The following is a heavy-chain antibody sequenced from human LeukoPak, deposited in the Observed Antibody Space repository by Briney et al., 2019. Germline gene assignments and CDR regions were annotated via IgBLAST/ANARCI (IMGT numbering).Heavy chain of an antibody. D-gene: IGHD2-2*01. J-gene: IGHJ5*02. CDR1: GYSFTSYW. CDR2: IYPGDSDT. V-gene: IGHV5-51*01. Sequence: GESLKISCKGPGYSFTSYWIGWVRQMPGKGLERMGIIYPGDSDTRYSPSFQGQVTISADKSISTAYLQWSGLKASDTAMYYCASVPAAHSEVWFDPWGQGTLVTVSS. CDR3: ASVPAAHSEVWFDP.